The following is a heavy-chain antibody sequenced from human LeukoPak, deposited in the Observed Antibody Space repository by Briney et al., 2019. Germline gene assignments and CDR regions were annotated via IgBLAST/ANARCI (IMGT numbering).Heavy chain of an antibody. V-gene: IGHV3-23*01. J-gene: IGHJ4*02. CDR1: GFTFSNYA. D-gene: IGHD5-24*01. CDR2: ISSSGGST. CDR3: AKVLEMATITSGCFDY. Sequence: PGGSLRLSCAASGFTFSNYAMSRVRQAPGKGLEWVSGISSSGGSTYHADSVKGRFTISRDNSENTLYLQMNSLRAEDTAVYYCAKVLEMATITSGCFDYWGQGTLVTVSS.